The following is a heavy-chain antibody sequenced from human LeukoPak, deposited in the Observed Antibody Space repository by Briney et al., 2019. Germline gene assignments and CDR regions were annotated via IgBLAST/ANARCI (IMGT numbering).Heavy chain of an antibody. J-gene: IGHJ6*03. CDR1: GGSFSGYY. Sequence: SETLSLTCAVYGGSFSGYYWSWIRQPPGKGLEWIGEINHSGSTNYNPSLKSRVTISVDTAKNQFSLKLRSVTAADTAVYYCARSKPRLGRNYYYYYMDVWGKGTTVTVSS. V-gene: IGHV4-34*01. CDR3: ARSKPRLGRNYYYYYMDV. CDR2: INHSGST. D-gene: IGHD2-21*01.